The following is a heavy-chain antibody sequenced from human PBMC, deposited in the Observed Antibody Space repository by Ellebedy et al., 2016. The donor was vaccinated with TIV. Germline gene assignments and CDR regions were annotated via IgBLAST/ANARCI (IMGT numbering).Heavy chain of an antibody. CDR1: GYTFTSYG. D-gene: IGHD2-2*01. J-gene: IGHJ4*02. CDR3: ARWVPAAMRSIKYYFDY. CDR2: ISAYNGNT. V-gene: IGHV1-18*04. Sequence: ASVKVSCXASGYTFTSYGISWVRQAPGQGLEWMGWISAYNGNTNYAQKLQGRVTMTTDTSTSTAYMELRSLRSDDTAVYYCARWVPAAMRSIKYYFDYWGQGTLVTVSS.